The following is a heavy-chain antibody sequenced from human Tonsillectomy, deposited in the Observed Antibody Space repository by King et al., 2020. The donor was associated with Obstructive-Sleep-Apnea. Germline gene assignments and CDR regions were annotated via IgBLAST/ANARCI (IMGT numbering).Heavy chain of an antibody. CDR1: GFTFSSYG. V-gene: IGHV3-30*04. CDR3: ARGGGAGYTQPAY. D-gene: IGHD3-16*02. Sequence: VQLVESGGGVVQPGRSLRLSCAASGFTFSSYGLHWVRQAPGKGLEWVAVISYDGSNKYYADSVKGRFTISRDNSKNTLYLQINSLRAEDTAVYYCARGGGAGYTQPAYWGQGTLVTVSS. J-gene: IGHJ4*02. CDR2: ISYDGSNK.